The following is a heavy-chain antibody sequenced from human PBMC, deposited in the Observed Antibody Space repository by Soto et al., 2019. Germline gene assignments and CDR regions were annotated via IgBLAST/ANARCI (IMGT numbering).Heavy chain of an antibody. CDR2: ISGSGGST. J-gene: IGHJ4*02. CDR1: GFAFSSYA. Sequence: EVQLLESGGGLVQPGGSLRLSCAASGFAFSSYAMTWVRQAPGKGLEWLSGISGSGGSTYYADSVKGRFTTSRDTSKNTLYLQMNSLRVEDTAIYYCAKVHSSGWAPYFDDWGQGTLITVSS. D-gene: IGHD6-19*01. CDR3: AKVHSSGWAPYFDD. V-gene: IGHV3-23*01.